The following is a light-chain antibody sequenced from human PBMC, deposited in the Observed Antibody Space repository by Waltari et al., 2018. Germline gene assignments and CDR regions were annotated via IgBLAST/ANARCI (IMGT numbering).Light chain of an antibody. V-gene: IGLV1-40*01. CDR2: DNT. CDR1: SSNVGAGFA. J-gene: IGLJ3*02. Sequence: QSVLTQPPSVSGAPGQRVTISCTGNSSNVGAGFAVPWYRHLPQTAPKLLIFDNTNRPSGVPDRFSGSKSGSSASLAISGLQAKDEALYYCQSYDSSLTSWVFGGGTKLTVL. CDR3: QSYDSSLTSWV.